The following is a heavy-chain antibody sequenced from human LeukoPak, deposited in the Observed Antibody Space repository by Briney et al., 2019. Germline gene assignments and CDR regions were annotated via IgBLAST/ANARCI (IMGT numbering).Heavy chain of an antibody. D-gene: IGHD3-22*01. J-gene: IGHJ4*02. CDR1: GGSIRSDSYY. V-gene: IGHV4-61*01. CDR3: ARALYYYDSSGPLPLK. Sequence: SETLSLTCTVSGGSIRSDSYYWSWIRQPPGKGLEWIGYIFYSGSTNYNPSLKSRVTISVDTSKNQFSLNLSSVTAADTAVYYCARALYYYDSSGPLPLKWGQGTLVTVSS. CDR2: IFYSGST.